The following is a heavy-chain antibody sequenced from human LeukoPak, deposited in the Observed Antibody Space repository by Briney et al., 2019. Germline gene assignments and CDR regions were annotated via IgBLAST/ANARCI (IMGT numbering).Heavy chain of an antibody. CDR1: GFTFSSYW. CDR2: IKQDGSEK. V-gene: IGHV3-7*01. J-gene: IGHJ3*02. D-gene: IGHD3-16*01. Sequence: GGSLRLSCAAYGFTFSSYWMSWVRQAPGKGLEWVANIKQDGSEKYYVDFVKGRFAISRDNAKNSLYLQMHSLRADDTAVYYCARDRGRRVFDIWGQGTVVTVSS. CDR3: ARDRGRRVFDI.